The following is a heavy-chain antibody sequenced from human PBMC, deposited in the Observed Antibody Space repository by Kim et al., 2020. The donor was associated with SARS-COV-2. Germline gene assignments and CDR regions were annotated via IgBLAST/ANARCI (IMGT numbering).Heavy chain of an antibody. CDR2: IKQDGSKK. Sequence: GGSLRLSCAASGFTFSSYWMSWVRQAPGKGLEWVANIKQDGSKKYYVDSVKGRFTISRDNAKNSLYLQMNSLRAEDTAVYYCARVSTDHCSSTSCYGCFVYWGQGDPGTVSS. CDR1: GFTFSSYW. D-gene: IGHD2-2*01. V-gene: IGHV3-7*01. CDR3: ARVSTDHCSSTSCYGCFVY. J-gene: IGHJ4*02.